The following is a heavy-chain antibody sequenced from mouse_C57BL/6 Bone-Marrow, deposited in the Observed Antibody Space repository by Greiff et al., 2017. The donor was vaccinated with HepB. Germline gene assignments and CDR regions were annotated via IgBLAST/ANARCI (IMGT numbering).Heavy chain of an antibody. J-gene: IGHJ2*01. V-gene: IGHV1-63*01. D-gene: IGHD1-1*01. CDR1: GYTFTNYW. CDR2: IYPGGGYT. Sequence: QVQLQQSGAELVRPGTSVKMSCKASGYTFTNYWIGWAKQRPGHGLEWIGDIYPGGGYTNYNEKFKGKATLTADKSSSAAYMQFSHLTSKDSAIYYGARTLTTVVACYFDYWVQGTTLTVSS. CDR3: ARTLTTVVACYFDY.